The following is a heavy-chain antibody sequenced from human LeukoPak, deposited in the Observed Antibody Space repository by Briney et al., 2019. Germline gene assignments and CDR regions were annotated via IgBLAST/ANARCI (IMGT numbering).Heavy chain of an antibody. J-gene: IGHJ4*02. CDR3: ASSQGPLDY. V-gene: IGHV3-48*01. CDR2: ITSSSDTI. CDR1: GFTFSSYA. Sequence: GGSLRLSCAASGFTFSSYAMSWVRQAPGKGLEWVSCITSSSDTIYYADSVKGRFTISRDNAKNSLYLQMNSLRAEDTAVYYCASSQGPLDYWGQGSLVTVSS.